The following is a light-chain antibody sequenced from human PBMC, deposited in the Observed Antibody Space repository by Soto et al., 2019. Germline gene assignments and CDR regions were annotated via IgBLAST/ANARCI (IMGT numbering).Light chain of an antibody. CDR3: MQALQTAYT. V-gene: IGKV2-28*01. J-gene: IGKJ2*01. CDR2: LGS. CDR1: QSLLHSNGYNY. Sequence: DIVMTQSRLSLPVTPGEPASISCRSSQSLLHSNGYNYLDWYLQKPGQSPQLLIYLGSNRASGVPDRFSGSGSGTDFTLKISRVEAEDVGVYYCMQALQTAYTFGQGTKVDIK.